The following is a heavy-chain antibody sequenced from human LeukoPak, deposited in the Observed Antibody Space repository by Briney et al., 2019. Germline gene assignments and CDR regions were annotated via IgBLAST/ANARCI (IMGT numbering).Heavy chain of an antibody. V-gene: IGHV3-30*03. Sequence: GGSLRLSCAASGFTFSSYSMNWVRQAPGKGLEWVAAISYDGSDKYYADSVKGRFTISRDNSKNTLYLQMNSLRVEDTAVYYCKEVDYWGQGTLVTVSS. CDR3: KEVDY. CDR2: ISYDGSDK. CDR1: GFTFSSYS. J-gene: IGHJ4*02.